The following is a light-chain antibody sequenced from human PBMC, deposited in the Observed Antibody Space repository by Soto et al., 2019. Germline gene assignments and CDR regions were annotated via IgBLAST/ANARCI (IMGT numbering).Light chain of an antibody. V-gene: IGKV3-20*01. CDR2: GAS. CDR3: QQYGRSPPGFT. Sequence: EIVLTQSPGTLSLSPGERATLSCRASQSISSNYLAWYQQKPGQAPRLLIYGASFRATGIPDRFSGSGSGTDFTLTVSRLEPEHFAVYYCQQYGRSPPGFTFGPGTKVDIK. CDR1: QSISSNY. J-gene: IGKJ3*01.